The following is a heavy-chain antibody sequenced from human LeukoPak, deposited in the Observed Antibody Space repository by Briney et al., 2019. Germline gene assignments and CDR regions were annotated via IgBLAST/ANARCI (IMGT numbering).Heavy chain of an antibody. J-gene: IGHJ4*02. CDR1: GFTFSDYR. CDR3: ASFRGRNPFDY. D-gene: IGHD2-15*01. V-gene: IGHV3-11*01. CDR2: ISSSGSTI. Sequence: GGSLRLSCAASGFTFSDYRMSWIRQAPGKGLEWVSYISSSGSTIYYADSVKGRFTLSRDNAKNSLYLQMNSLRAEDSAVYYCASFRGRNPFDYWGQGTLVTVSS.